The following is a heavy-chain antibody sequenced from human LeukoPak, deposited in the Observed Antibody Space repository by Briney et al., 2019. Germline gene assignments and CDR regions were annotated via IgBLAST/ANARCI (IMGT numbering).Heavy chain of an antibody. D-gene: IGHD1-26*01. J-gene: IGHJ4*02. V-gene: IGHV1-24*01. CDR3: AKVGATPAPFDY. Sequence: GASVKVSCKVSGYTLTELSMHWVRQAPGKGLEWMGGFDPEDGETIYAQKFQGRVTITADKSTSTAYMELSSLRSEDTAVYYCAKVGATPAPFDYWGQGTLVTVSS. CDR1: GYTLTELS. CDR2: FDPEDGET.